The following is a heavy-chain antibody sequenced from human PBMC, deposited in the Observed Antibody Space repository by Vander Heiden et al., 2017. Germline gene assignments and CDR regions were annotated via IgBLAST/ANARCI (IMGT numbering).Heavy chain of an antibody. D-gene: IGHD3-22*01. CDR3: STAPPHYYDSSGLASYSFDN. V-gene: IGHV3-53*02. CDR2: IYADGST. CDR1: VFIVSNNS. Sequence: EVQLVQTGGGLIQPGGSLRLSCAASVFIVSNNSIGWVRQAPGKGLEWVSVIYADGSTYYADSVKGRFTISRDNSKNTLSLQMNSLRVEDTAVYYCSTAPPHYYDSSGLASYSFDNWGQGTLVTVSS. J-gene: IGHJ4*02.